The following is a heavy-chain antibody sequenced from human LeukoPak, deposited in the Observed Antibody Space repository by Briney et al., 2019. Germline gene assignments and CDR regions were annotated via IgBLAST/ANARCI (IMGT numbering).Heavy chain of an antibody. Sequence: GGSLRLSCAASGFTFSSYGMHWVRQAPGKGLEWVAVISYDGSNKYYADSVKGRFAISRDNSKNTLYLQMNSLRAEDTAVYYCAKVYSSSSLTRLYFDYWGQGTLVTVSS. CDR1: GFTFSSYG. V-gene: IGHV3-30*18. CDR2: ISYDGSNK. D-gene: IGHD6-13*01. CDR3: AKVYSSSSLTRLYFDY. J-gene: IGHJ4*02.